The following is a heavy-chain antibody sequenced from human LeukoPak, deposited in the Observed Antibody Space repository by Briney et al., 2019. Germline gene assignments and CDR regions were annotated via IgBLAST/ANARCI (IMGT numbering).Heavy chain of an antibody. J-gene: IGHJ6*03. CDR3: ARVVTIFGGASHMDV. D-gene: IGHD3-3*01. Sequence: GGSLRLSCAASGFTFSDYTMYWVRQAPGKGLEYVSGISNNGGSTYYANSVKGRFTISRDNSKNTLYLQMGSLRAEDMAVYYCARVVTIFGGASHMDVWGKGTTVTVSS. CDR2: ISNNGGST. CDR1: GFTFSDYT. V-gene: IGHV3-64*01.